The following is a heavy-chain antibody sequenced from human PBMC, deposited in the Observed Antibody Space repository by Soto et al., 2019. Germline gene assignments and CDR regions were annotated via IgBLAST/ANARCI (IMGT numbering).Heavy chain of an antibody. CDR3: ARQGANCSGATCYLAY. V-gene: IGHV4-39*01. CDR2: IYYSGST. J-gene: IGHJ4*02. Sequence: QLQLQESGPGLVKPSETLSLTCTVSGGSISSSTYYWGWIRQPPGKGLEWIGSIYYSGSTYYNPSLKRRVTISVDTSKNQFSLKLSSVTAADTAVYYCARQGANCSGATCYLAYWGQGTLVTVSS. CDR1: GGSISSSTYY. D-gene: IGHD2-15*01.